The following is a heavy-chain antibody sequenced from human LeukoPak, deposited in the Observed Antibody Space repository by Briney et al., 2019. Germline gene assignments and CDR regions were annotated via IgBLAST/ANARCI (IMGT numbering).Heavy chain of an antibody. Sequence: GGSLRLSCAASGFTFSSYEMNWVRQAPGKGLEWVSYISSSGSTIYYADSMKGRFTISRDNAKNSLYLQMNSLRAEDTAVYYCARDPLTWRYGGNRGNWFDPWGQGTLVTVSS. CDR3: ARDPLTWRYGGNRGNWFDP. CDR2: ISSSGSTI. CDR1: GFTFSSYE. V-gene: IGHV3-48*03. J-gene: IGHJ5*02. D-gene: IGHD4-23*01.